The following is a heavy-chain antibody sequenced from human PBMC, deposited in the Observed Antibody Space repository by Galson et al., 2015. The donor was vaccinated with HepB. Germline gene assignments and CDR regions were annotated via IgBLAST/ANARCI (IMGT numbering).Heavy chain of an antibody. D-gene: IGHD6-13*01. CDR3: AIIAAAGSYFDY. CDR1: GYTFTSYG. Sequence: SVKVSCKASGYTFTSYGISWVRQAPGQGLEWMGWISAYNGNTNYAQKLQGRVTMTTDTSTSTAYMELRSLRSDDTAVYYCAIIAAAGSYFDYWGQGTLVTVSS. J-gene: IGHJ4*02. CDR2: ISAYNGNT. V-gene: IGHV1-18*01.